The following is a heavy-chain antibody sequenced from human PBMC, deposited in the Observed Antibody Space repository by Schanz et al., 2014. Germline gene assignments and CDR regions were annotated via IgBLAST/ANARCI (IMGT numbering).Heavy chain of an antibody. CDR3: AKEKEEVAADGSFFDY. CDR2: ISFDGRNT. D-gene: IGHD6-13*01. Sequence: VQLLESGGGLVQPGGSLRLSCAASGFTFRSHAMHWVRQAPGKGLEWVGFISFDGRNTGYAHSVKGRFTISRDNSKNTVNLQMNSLRAEDTAVYYCAKEKEEVAADGSFFDYWGQGTLVTVSS. V-gene: IGHV3-30*16. J-gene: IGHJ4*02. CDR1: GFTFRSHA.